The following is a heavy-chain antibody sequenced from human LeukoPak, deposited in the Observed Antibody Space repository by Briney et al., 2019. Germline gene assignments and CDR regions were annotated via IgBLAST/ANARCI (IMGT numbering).Heavy chain of an antibody. CDR2: IKKDGSDI. V-gene: IGHV3-7*01. CDR1: GFTFSSYR. Sequence: GGSLRLSCVASGFTFSSYRMNWVRQAPGKGLEWVANIKKDGSDIYYVDSVKGRFTISRDNAKNSLYLQMNSVRAEDTAVYHCARDRGWFAMDVWGQGTTVTVSS. CDR3: ARDRGWFAMDV. D-gene: IGHD3-10*01. J-gene: IGHJ6*02.